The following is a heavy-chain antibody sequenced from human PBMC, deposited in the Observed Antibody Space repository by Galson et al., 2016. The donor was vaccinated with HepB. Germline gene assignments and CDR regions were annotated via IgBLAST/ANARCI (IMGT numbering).Heavy chain of an antibody. CDR3: TTLRPDYYESGGYLSN. CDR1: EFTIPFSNVW. J-gene: IGHJ1*01. V-gene: IGHV3-15*01. CDR2: IKGKPDGGTT. Sequence: SLRLSCAASEFTIPFSNVWMTWVRQAPGKGLEWVGRIKGKPDGGTTDYAAPVKGRFLISRHDSKNTLYLQMSSLKTEDTAMYYCTTLRPDYYESGGYLSNWGQGTLVTVSS. D-gene: IGHD3-22*01.